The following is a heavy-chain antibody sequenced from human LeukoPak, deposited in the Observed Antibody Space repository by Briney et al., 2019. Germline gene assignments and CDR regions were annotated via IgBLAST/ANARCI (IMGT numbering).Heavy chain of an antibody. Sequence: ASVKVSCKASGGTFSITWVRQAPGQGLEWMGRIIPILGIANYAQKFQGRVTITADKSTSTAYMELSSLRSEDTAVYYCARRDSSEVAEYFQHWGQGTLVTVSS. V-gene: IGHV1-69*02. CDR3: ARRDSSEVAEYFQH. CDR1: GGTFS. CDR2: IIPILGIA. D-gene: IGHD3-22*01. J-gene: IGHJ1*01.